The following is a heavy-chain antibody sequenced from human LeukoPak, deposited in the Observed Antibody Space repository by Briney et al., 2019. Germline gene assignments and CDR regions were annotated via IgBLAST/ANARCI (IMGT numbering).Heavy chain of an antibody. J-gene: IGHJ4*02. D-gene: IGHD3-16*02. CDR2: INHSGST. Sequence: SETLSFTCAVYGGSFSGYYWSWIRQPPGKGLEWIGEINHSGSTNYNPSLTSRVTISVDTSKNQFSLKLSSVTAADTAVYYCARTGNGYYDYVWGSYRPPYYFDYWGQGTLVTVSS. V-gene: IGHV4-34*01. CDR1: GGSFSGYY. CDR3: ARTGNGYYDYVWGSYRPPYYFDY.